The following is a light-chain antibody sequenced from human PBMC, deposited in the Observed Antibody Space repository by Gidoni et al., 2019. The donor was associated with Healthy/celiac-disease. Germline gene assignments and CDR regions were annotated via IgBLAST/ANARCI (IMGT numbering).Light chain of an antibody. CDR1: QSVSSCY. J-gene: IGKJ4*01. Sequence: EIVLTQSAGTLSLSPGERATLSCRASQSVSSCYLAWYQQKPGQAPRLLIYGASSRATGIPDWFSGSGSATYFPLTISILAPEYFAVYYCQQYGSSPLTFGGGTKVEIK. CDR2: GAS. V-gene: IGKV3-20*01. CDR3: QQYGSSPLT.